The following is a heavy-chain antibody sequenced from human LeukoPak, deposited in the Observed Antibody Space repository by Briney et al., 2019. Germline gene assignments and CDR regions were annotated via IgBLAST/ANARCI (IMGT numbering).Heavy chain of an antibody. Sequence: GGSLRLSCAVSGFPFSDAWMNWVRQVPGGGLEWVGLIKSKTNGGTTDYTTPVKGRFTISRDDSKNTLYLQMSSLKIEDTAVYYCVRELSGSFDYWGQGTLVTVSS. V-gene: IGHV3-15*07. J-gene: IGHJ4*02. CDR2: IKSKTNGGTT. D-gene: IGHD3-10*01. CDR1: GFPFSDAW. CDR3: VRELSGSFDY.